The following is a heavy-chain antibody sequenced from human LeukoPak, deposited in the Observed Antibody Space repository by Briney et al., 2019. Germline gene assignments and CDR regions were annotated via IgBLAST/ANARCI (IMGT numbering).Heavy chain of an antibody. CDR3: ARERGVFYAAQSYYFDY. Sequence: GRSLRLSCAASGFTFSSYAMHWVRQAPGKGLEWVAVISYDGSNKYYADSVKGRFTISRDNSKNTLYLQMNSLRAEDTAVYYCARERGVFYAAQSYYFDYWGQGTLVTVS. D-gene: IGHD6-6*01. CDR1: GFTFSSYA. CDR2: ISYDGSNK. J-gene: IGHJ4*02. V-gene: IGHV3-30-3*01.